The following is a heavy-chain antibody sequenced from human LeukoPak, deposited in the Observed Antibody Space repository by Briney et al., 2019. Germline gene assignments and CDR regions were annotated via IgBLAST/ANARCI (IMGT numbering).Heavy chain of an antibody. CDR1: GYTFTGYY. D-gene: IGHD1-1*01. CDR3: ARALNNWNDGDAFDI. V-gene: IGHV1-2*02. J-gene: IGHJ3*02. Sequence: VASVKVSCKASGYTFTGYYMHWVRQAPGQGLEWMGWINPNSGGTNYAQKFQGRVTMTRDTSISTAYMELSRLRSDDTAVYYCARALNNWNDGDAFDIWGQGTMVTVSS. CDR2: INPNSGGT.